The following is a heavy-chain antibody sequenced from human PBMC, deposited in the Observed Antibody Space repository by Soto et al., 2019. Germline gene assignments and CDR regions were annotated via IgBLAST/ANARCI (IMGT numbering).Heavy chain of an antibody. D-gene: IGHD3-3*01. CDR3: ARDAPYDDFWSGVMELYYYGMDV. CDR1: GYTFSNYA. J-gene: IGHJ6*02. Sequence: QVQLVQSGGEVKKPGASVKVSCKASGYTFSNYAISWVRQAPGQGLEWMGWITAHNGNTKYAHKFQARVTMTTDTSTSTASMELRSLKSDDTAVYYCARDAPYDDFWSGVMELYYYGMDVWGQGTTVTVSS. V-gene: IGHV1-18*01. CDR2: ITAHNGNT.